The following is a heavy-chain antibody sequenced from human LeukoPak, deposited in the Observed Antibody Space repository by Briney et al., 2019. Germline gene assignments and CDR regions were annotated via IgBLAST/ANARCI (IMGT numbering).Heavy chain of an antibody. CDR3: ARGYDFWSGYPFDY. V-gene: IGHV4-59*12. D-gene: IGHD3-3*01. Sequence: PSETLSLTCTVSGGSISSYYWSWVRQPPGKGLEWIGYIYYSGSTNYNPSLKSRVTISVDTSKNQFSLKLSSVTAADTAVYYCARGYDFWSGYPFDYWGQGTLVTVSS. J-gene: IGHJ4*02. CDR2: IYYSGST. CDR1: GGSISSYY.